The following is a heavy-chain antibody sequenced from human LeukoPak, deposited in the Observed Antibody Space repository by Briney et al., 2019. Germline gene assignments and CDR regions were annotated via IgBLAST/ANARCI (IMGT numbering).Heavy chain of an antibody. CDR2: IYSGGST. J-gene: IGHJ4*02. D-gene: IGHD4-11*01. CDR1: GFTVSSNY. V-gene: IGHV3-66*02. Sequence: PGGSLRLSCAASGFTVSSNYMSWVRQAPGKGLEWVSVIYSGGSTYYADSVKGRLTISRDNSKNTLYLQMNSLRAEDTAVYYCARGARDYIYYFDYWGQGTLVTVSS. CDR3: ARGARDYIYYFDY.